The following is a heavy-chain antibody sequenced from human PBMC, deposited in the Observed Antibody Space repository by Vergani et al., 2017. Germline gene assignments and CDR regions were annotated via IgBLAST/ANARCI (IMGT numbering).Heavy chain of an antibody. CDR3: ASVMYRDEASTGYRLEGMDI. CDR2: IYSTGST. V-gene: IGHV4-59*13. CDR1: GGSFNTYY. Sequence: QVQLEESGPGLVKPSETLSLTCTVSGGSFNTYYWSWIRQSPGQGLEWIGYIYSTGSTNYNPSLNSRVTMSVDTSKNQFSLKLRSVTAADTAVYFCASVMYRDEASTGYRLEGMDIWGQGTTVTISS. J-gene: IGHJ6*02. D-gene: IGHD3-9*01.